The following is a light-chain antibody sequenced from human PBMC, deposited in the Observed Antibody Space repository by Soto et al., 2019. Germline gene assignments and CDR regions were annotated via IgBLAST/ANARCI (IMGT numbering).Light chain of an antibody. CDR2: GAS. Sequence: DIVMTQSPATLSVAPGERVTFSCRASLGVSRKLAWYQHKPGQAPRLLISGASTGATGIPARFSGSGSGTEFTLTISSLQSEDCAIYYCQLYHTWPITFGGGTKVEIK. CDR3: QLYHTWPIT. J-gene: IGKJ4*01. V-gene: IGKV3-15*01. CDR1: LGVSRK.